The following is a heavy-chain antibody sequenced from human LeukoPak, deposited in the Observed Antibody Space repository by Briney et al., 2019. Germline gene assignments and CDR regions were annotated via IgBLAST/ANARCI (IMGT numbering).Heavy chain of an antibody. CDR3: ARDPYSGNYGDYYYYYMDV. D-gene: IGHD1-26*01. Sequence: ETGGSLRLSCAASGFTFSSYAMHWVRQAPGKGLEWVAVISYDGSNKYYADSVKGRFTISRDNAKSSLYLQMNSLRDEDTAVYYCARDPYSGNYGDYYYYYMDVWGKGTTVTISS. J-gene: IGHJ6*03. CDR2: ISYDGSNK. V-gene: IGHV3-30*04. CDR1: GFTFSSYA.